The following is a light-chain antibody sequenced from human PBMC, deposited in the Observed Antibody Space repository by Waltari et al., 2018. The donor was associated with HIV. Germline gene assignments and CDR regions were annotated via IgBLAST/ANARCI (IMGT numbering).Light chain of an antibody. J-gene: IGLJ3*02. CDR2: ITS. V-gene: IGLV8-61*01. Sequence: QTVVTQEPSFSVSPGGTATLTFGLTSGPASFLPYPSWSQQTPGRTPRTLIYITSTRSSGVPGRFSGSILGDKAALTITGAQADDESDYYCVLYMGSGSWMFGGGTKLTVL. CDR3: VLYMGSGSWM. CDR1: SGPASFLPY.